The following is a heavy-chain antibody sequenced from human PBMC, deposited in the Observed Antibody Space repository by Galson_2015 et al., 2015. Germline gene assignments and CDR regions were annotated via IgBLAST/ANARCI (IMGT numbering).Heavy chain of an antibody. Sequence: SVKVSCKASGYTFTGYYMHWVRQAPGQGPEWMGRINPNSGVADHAQKFQGRVTMTRDTSIRTTYMELSRLTSDDTAVYYCARVAYGDDATPFDFWGQGTLLTVSS. J-gene: IGHJ4*02. CDR2: INPNSGVA. CDR3: ARVAYGDDATPFDF. CDR1: GYTFTGYY. V-gene: IGHV1-2*06. D-gene: IGHD4-17*01.